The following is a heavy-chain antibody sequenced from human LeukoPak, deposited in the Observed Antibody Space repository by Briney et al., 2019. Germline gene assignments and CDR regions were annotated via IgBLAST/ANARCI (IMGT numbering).Heavy chain of an antibody. Sequence: GGSLRLSCAASGFTFSSYAMHWVRQAPGKGLEWVSSISSSSSYIYYADSVKGRFTISRDNAKNSLYLQMNSLRAEDTAVYYCARARIAVASRGAFDIWGQGTMVTVSS. CDR1: GFTFSSYA. CDR3: ARARIAVASRGAFDI. V-gene: IGHV3-21*01. J-gene: IGHJ3*02. D-gene: IGHD6-19*01. CDR2: ISSSSSYI.